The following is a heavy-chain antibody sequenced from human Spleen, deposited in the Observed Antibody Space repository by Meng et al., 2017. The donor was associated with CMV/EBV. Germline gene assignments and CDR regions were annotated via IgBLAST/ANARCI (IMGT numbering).Heavy chain of an antibody. V-gene: IGHV3-7*01. CDR3: ARGSEGDYYYYGMDV. CDR1: GFTFSSYW. J-gene: IGHJ6*02. D-gene: IGHD6-19*01. CDR2: IKQDGSEK. Sequence: GKSLKISCAASGFTFSSYWMHWVRQAPGKGLEWVANIKQDGSEKYYVDSVKGRFAISRDKAEKSLSLQMNRLSDEDTAVYYCARGSEGDYYYYGMDVWGQGTTVTVSS.